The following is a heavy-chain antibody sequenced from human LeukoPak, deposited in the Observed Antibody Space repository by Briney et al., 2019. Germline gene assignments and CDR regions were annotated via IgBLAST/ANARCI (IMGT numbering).Heavy chain of an antibody. J-gene: IGHJ6*03. V-gene: IGHV3-43D*03. Sequence: TGGSLRLSCAASGFTFDDYAMHWVRQAPGKGLEWVSLISWDGGSTYYADSVKGRLTISRDNSKNSLYLQMNSLRAEDTALYYCAKDSGGDYYCMDVWGKGTTVTVSS. CDR3: AKDSGGDYYCMDV. CDR2: ISWDGGST. CDR1: GFTFDDYA. D-gene: IGHD2-15*01.